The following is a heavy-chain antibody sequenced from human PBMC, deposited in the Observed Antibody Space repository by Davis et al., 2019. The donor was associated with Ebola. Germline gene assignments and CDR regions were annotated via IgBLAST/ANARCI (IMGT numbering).Heavy chain of an antibody. D-gene: IGHD4-17*01. Sequence: GESLKISCAASGFTFSSYWMHWVRQAPGKGLVWVSRINSDGSSTSYADSVKGRFTISRDNAKNTLYLQMNSLRAEDTAVYYCAREPEYGAGMDVWGQGTTVTVSS. CDR1: GFTFSSYW. CDR3: AREPEYGAGMDV. CDR2: INSDGSST. J-gene: IGHJ6*02. V-gene: IGHV3-74*01.